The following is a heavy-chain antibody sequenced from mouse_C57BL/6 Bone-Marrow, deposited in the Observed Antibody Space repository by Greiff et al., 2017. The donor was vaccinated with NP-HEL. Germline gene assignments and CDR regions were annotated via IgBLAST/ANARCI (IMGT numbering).Heavy chain of an antibody. CDR1: GFNIKNTY. CDR3: ARGWLLRFAY. Sequence: QLVESVAELVRPGASVKLSCTASGFNIKNTYMHWVKQRPEQGLEWIGRIDPANGNPKYAPKFQGKATINADTSTNTAYLQLSSLASEDTASYYCARGWLLRFAYWGQGTLVTVSA. J-gene: IGHJ3*01. D-gene: IGHD2-3*01. CDR2: IDPANGNP. V-gene: IGHV14-3*01.